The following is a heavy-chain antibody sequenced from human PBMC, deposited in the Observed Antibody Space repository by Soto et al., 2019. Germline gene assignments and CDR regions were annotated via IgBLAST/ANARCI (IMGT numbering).Heavy chain of an antibody. CDR1: GGSISSSSYY. CDR3: ASTLCGGDCYSPPTGYYYGMDV. CDR2: IYYSGST. V-gene: IGHV4-39*01. D-gene: IGHD2-21*02. J-gene: IGHJ6*02. Sequence: SETLSLTCTVSGGSISSSSYYWGWIRQPPGKGLEWIGSIYYSGSTYYNPSLKSRVTISVDTSKNQFSLKLSSVTAADTAVYYCASTLCGGDCYSPPTGYYYGMDVWGQGTTVTVS.